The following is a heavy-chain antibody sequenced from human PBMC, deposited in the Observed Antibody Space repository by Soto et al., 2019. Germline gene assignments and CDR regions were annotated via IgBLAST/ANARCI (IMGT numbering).Heavy chain of an antibody. CDR3: TRVRGGITIFGVVIPHDAFDI. Sequence: GGSLRLSCTASGFTFGDYAMSWFRQAPGKGLEWVGFIRSKAYGGTTEYAASVKGRFTISRDDSKSIAYPQMNSLKTEDTAVYYCTRVRGGITIFGVVIPHDAFDIWGQGTMVTVSS. V-gene: IGHV3-49*03. D-gene: IGHD3-3*01. CDR1: GFTFGDYA. J-gene: IGHJ3*02. CDR2: IRSKAYGGTT.